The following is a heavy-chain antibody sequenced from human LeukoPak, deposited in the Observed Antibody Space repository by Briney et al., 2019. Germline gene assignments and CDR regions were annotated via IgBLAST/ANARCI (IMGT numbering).Heavy chain of an antibody. CDR1: GFIFNNYW. J-gene: IGHJ4*02. CDR3: ASASSHRIAAGGDY. CDR2: IDSDGSSR. V-gene: IGHV3-74*01. Sequence: GGSLRLSCAASGFIFNNYWMHWVRQAPGMGLVWVSRIDSDGSSRNYADSVKGRFTISRDNAKNTLYLQMNSLRAEDTAVYYCASASSHRIAAGGDYWGQGTLVTVSS. D-gene: IGHD6-13*01.